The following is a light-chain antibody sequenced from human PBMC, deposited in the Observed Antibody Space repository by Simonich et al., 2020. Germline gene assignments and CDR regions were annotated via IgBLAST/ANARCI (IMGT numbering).Light chain of an antibody. CDR2: AAS. J-gene: IGKJ2*01. V-gene: IGKV1-39*01. CDR3: QQSYSTLVT. CDR1: QSISSY. Sequence: DIQMTQSPSSLSASVGDRVTITCRASQSISSYLNWSQQKPGKAPKLLIYAASSLQSWVPSRFSGSGSGTDFTLTISSRQPEDFATYYCQQSYSTLVTFGQGTKLEIK.